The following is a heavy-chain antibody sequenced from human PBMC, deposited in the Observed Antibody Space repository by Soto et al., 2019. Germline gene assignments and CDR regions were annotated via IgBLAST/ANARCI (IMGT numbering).Heavy chain of an antibody. CDR3: ARDPMDYGDYEDYFQH. D-gene: IGHD4-17*01. Sequence: QVQLQESGPGLVKPSQTLSLTCTVSGGSISSGDYYWSWIRQPPGKGLEWIGYIYYSGSTYYNPSLKSRVTISVDTSKNQFSLKLSSVTAADTAVYYCARDPMDYGDYEDYFQHWGQGTLVTVSS. J-gene: IGHJ1*01. CDR1: GGSISSGDYY. V-gene: IGHV4-30-4*01. CDR2: IYYSGST.